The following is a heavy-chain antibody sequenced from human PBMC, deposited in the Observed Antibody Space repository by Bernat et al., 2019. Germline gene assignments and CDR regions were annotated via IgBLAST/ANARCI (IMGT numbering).Heavy chain of an antibody. V-gene: IGHV1-69*06. Sequence: QVQLMQSGADVKKPGSSVKVSCKASGGTFSSYAISWVRQAPGQGLEWMGGIIPIFGTANYAQKFQGRVTITADKSTSTAYMELSSLRSEDTAVYYCARGRLGSSSWRSYYYGMDVWGQGTTVTVSS. J-gene: IGHJ6*02. D-gene: IGHD6-13*01. CDR2: IIPIFGTA. CDR1: GGTFSSYA. CDR3: ARGRLGSSSWRSYYYGMDV.